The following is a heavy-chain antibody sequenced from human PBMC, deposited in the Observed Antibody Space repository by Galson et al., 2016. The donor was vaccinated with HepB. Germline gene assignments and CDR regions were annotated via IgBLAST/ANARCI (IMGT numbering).Heavy chain of an antibody. Sequence: PALVKPTQTLTLTCTFSGFSLSTSGVGVGWIRQPPGKALEWLALIYWDDVKHYSPSLRSRLTVTRGTSKDKVVLTMANMDPADTGTYYCEHRDGDIEGVAVWAHWGQGTLVTVSS. CDR3: EHRDGDIEGVAVWAH. V-gene: IGHV2-5*02. CDR1: GFSLSTSGVG. D-gene: IGHD3-10*01. J-gene: IGHJ4*02. CDR2: IYWDDVK.